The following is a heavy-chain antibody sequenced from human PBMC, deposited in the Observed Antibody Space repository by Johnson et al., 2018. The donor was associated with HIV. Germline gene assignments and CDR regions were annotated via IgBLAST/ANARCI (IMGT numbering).Heavy chain of an antibody. CDR1: GFRFSDHY. CDR3: ARDQGGQWLAYDAFDI. V-gene: IGHV3-11*04. J-gene: IGHJ3*02. Sequence: QVQLVESGGGLVKPGGSLRLSCEASGFRFSDHYMSWIRQAPGKGLEWISYISTSGSTKYYADSVKGRFTISRDNAKNSLYLQMNSLRAEDTAVYYCARDQGGQWLAYDAFDIWGQGTMVTVSS. CDR2: ISTSGSTK. D-gene: IGHD6-19*01.